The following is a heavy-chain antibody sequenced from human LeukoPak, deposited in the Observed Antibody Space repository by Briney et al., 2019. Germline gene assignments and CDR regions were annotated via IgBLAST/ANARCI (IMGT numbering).Heavy chain of an antibody. CDR1: GYSFTSHW. CDR2: IYPGDSGT. D-gene: IGHD2-21*02. Sequence: GESLKISCKGSGYSFTSHWIGWVRQMPGKGLEWMGIIYPGDSGTRYSLSFQGQVTISADKSISTAYLQWSSLKASDTAMYYCARLPLEYCGGDCYSVGWFDPWGQGTLVTVSS. CDR3: ARLPLEYCGGDCYSVGWFDP. J-gene: IGHJ5*02. V-gene: IGHV5-51*01.